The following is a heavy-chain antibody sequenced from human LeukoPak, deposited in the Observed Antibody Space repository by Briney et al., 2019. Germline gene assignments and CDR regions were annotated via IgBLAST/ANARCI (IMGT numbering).Heavy chain of an antibody. V-gene: IGHV3-7*01. J-gene: IGHJ5*02. CDR1: GFTFSHYW. Sequence: PGGSLRLSCVASGFTFSHYWMSWDRQAPGKGLEWVANIKEDGSIEDYVDSVKGRFTVSRDNAKNSLYLEMNSLRVEDTAVYYCVSQQVAPPWGQGTLVIVSS. D-gene: IGHD5-12*01. CDR3: VSQQVAPP. CDR2: IKEDGSIE.